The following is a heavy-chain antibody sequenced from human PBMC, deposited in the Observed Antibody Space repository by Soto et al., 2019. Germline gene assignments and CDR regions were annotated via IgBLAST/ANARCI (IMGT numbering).Heavy chain of an antibody. CDR2: ISGSGGST. D-gene: IGHD2-2*01. CDR3: AKSEGVWGVVVPAAIRWYYFDY. J-gene: IGHJ4*02. Sequence: GGSLRLSCAASGFTFSSYAMSWVRQAPGKGLEWVSAISGSGGSTYYAGSVKGRFTISRDNSKNTLYLQMNSLRAEDTAVYYCAKSEGVWGVVVPAAIRWYYFDYWGQGTLVTVSS. CDR1: GFTFSSYA. V-gene: IGHV3-23*01.